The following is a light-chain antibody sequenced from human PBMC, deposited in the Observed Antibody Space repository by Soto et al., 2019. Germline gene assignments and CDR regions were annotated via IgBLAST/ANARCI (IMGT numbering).Light chain of an antibody. Sequence: EIVRTQSPATLSVSPEERATLSCRASQSVSRKLAWYQQTRGQAHRLLIYGASTRATGVPARFSGSGSGTEFTLTISSLHSEDFAVYYCQQYIDWPTYTVGQGTKVDI. CDR3: QQYIDWPTYT. CDR1: QSVSRK. V-gene: IGKV3-15*01. J-gene: IGKJ2*01. CDR2: GAS.